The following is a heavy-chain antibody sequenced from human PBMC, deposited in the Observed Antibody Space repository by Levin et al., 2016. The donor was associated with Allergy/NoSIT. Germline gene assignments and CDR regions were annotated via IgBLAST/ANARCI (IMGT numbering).Heavy chain of an antibody. CDR3: AGDEGYLDGMAV. D-gene: IGHD1-1*01. CDR2: INPDGSAK. Sequence: GGSLRLSCAASGFTFSVTWVTWVRQTPGKGLEWVTNINPDGSAKHYADSVKGRFTISRDNTKNSVYLQMNSLRAEDTAVYYCAGDEGYLDGMAVWGQGTTVTVSS. CDR1: GFTFSVTW. J-gene: IGHJ6*02. V-gene: IGHV3-7*01.